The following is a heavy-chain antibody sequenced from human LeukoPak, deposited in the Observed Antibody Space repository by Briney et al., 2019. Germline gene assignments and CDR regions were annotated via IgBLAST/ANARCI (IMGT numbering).Heavy chain of an antibody. CDR3: TSGMSVASTRGYFDY. CDR1: GFTFSTYW. J-gene: IGHJ4*02. V-gene: IGHV3-74*01. CDR2: INSDGFTT. Sequence: PGGSLRLSCTASGFTFSTYWMRWVRQAPGKGLVWVSRINSDGFTTNYADSVKGRFTISRDNAKNTLYLQMNSLRAEDTAVYYCTSGMSVASTRGYFDYWGQGTMVTVSS. D-gene: IGHD6-19*01.